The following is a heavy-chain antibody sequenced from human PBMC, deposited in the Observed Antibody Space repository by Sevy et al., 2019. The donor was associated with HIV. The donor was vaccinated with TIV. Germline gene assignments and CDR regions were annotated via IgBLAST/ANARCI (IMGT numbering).Heavy chain of an antibody. J-gene: IGHJ3*02. CDR3: TRLYYGSGSYPTAFDI. Sequence: GGSLRLSCVASGFTFSGSAMHWVRQASGKGLEWVGRIRSKANSYATAYAASVKGRFTISRDDSKNTAYLQMNSLKTEDTAVYYCTRLYYGSGSYPTAFDIWGQGTMVTVSS. CDR2: IRSKANSYAT. D-gene: IGHD3-10*01. CDR1: GFTFSGSA. V-gene: IGHV3-73*01.